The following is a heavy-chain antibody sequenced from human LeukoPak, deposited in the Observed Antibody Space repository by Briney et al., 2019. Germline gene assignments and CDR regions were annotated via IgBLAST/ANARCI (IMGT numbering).Heavy chain of an antibody. J-gene: IGHJ4*02. V-gene: IGHV4-34*01. D-gene: IGHD2-21*02. CDR2: INHSGST. Sequence: PSETLSLTCDVYGGSFSGYYWSWIRQPPGKGLEWIGEINHSGSTNYNPSLKSRVIISVDTSKVQFSLKLTSVTAADTAVYYCARGPWVTYFDWGQGTLVTVSS. CDR3: ARGPWVTYFD. CDR1: GGSFSGYY.